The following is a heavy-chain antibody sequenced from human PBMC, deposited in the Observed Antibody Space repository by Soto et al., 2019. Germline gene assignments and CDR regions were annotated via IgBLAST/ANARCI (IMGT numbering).Heavy chain of an antibody. CDR3: AKIPGYSISYDAFDI. V-gene: IGHV3-30*18. CDR1: GFSLSSYG. J-gene: IGHJ3*02. D-gene: IGHD6-6*01. CDR2: ISYDGSNK. Sequence: GGSLRLSCAASGFSLSSYGMHWVRQAPGKGLEWVAVISYDGSNKYYTDSVKGRFTISRDDSKNTLSLQMNSLRAEDTAVYYCAKIPGYSISYDAFDIWGQGTMVTVSS.